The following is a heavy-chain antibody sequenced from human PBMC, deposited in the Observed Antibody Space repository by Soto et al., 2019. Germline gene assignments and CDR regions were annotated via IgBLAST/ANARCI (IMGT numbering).Heavy chain of an antibody. Sequence: SETLSLTCTVSGASISSGDYCWSWIRQHPGKGLEWIGYIYYSGSTYYNPSLKSRLTISVDTSKNQFSLKLSSVTAADTAVYYCASIYDSSGYYYGNNWFDPWGQGTLVTVSS. CDR1: GASISSGDYC. J-gene: IGHJ5*02. V-gene: IGHV4-31*03. CDR3: ASIYDSSGYYYGNNWFDP. D-gene: IGHD3-22*01. CDR2: IYYSGST.